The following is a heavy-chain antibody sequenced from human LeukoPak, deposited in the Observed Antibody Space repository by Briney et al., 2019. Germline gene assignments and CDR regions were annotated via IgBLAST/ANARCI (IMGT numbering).Heavy chain of an antibody. Sequence: SETLSLTCTVSGGSISSGGYFWSWIRQHSGKGLEWIGYIYYSGSTYYNPSLKSRVTISVDTSKNQFSLKLSSVTAADTAVYYCARADSSGYYSDYWGQGTLVTVSS. J-gene: IGHJ4*02. D-gene: IGHD3-22*01. V-gene: IGHV4-31*03. CDR2: IYYSGST. CDR3: ARADSSGYYSDY. CDR1: GGSISSGGYF.